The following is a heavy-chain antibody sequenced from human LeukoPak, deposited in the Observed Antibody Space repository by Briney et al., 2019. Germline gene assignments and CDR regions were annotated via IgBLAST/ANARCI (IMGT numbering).Heavy chain of an antibody. Sequence: GASVKVSCKASGYTFTSYYMHWVRQAPGQGLEWMGWINPNSGGTNYAQKFQGRVTMTRDTSISTAYMELSRLRSDDTAVYYCAREVVQYDSSGWATKTFDYWGQGTLVTVSS. D-gene: IGHD3-22*01. CDR2: INPNSGGT. CDR1: GYTFTSYY. CDR3: AREVVQYDSSGWATKTFDY. V-gene: IGHV1-2*02. J-gene: IGHJ4*02.